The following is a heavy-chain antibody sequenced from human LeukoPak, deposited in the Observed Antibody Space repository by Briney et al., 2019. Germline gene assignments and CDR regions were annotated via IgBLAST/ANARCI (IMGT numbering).Heavy chain of an antibody. D-gene: IGHD6-19*01. CDR1: GFTFSSCS. CDR2: ISSSSSYI. V-gene: IGHV3-21*01. J-gene: IGHJ4*02. CDR3: ARDRAVAYYYFDY. Sequence: GGSLRLSCAASGFTFSSCSMNWVRQAPGKGLEWVSSISSSSSYIYYADSVKGRFTISRDNAKNSLYLQMNSLRAEDTAVYYCARDRAVAYYYFDYWGQGTLVTVSS.